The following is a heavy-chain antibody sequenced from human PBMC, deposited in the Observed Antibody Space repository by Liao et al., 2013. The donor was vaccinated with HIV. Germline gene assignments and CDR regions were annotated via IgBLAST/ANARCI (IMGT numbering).Heavy chain of an antibody. CDR2: INYSGTT. CDR1: GGSINSSPYY. CDR3: ARDNRLWFGELQEYFQH. J-gene: IGHJ1*01. V-gene: IGHV4-39*07. Sequence: QLQLQESGPGLVKPSETLSLTCTVSGGSINSSPYYWGWIRQPPGKGLEWIGSINYSGTTYYNPSLESRVTFSVDTSKNQFSLKLSSVTAADTALYYCARDNRLWFGELQEYFQHWGQGTLVTVSS. D-gene: IGHD3-10*01.